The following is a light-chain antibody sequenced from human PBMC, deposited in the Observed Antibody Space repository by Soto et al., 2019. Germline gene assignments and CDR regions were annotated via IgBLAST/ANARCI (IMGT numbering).Light chain of an antibody. CDR3: QQRSNWPRT. J-gene: IGKJ1*01. CDR2: DAS. CDR1: QSISTW. Sequence: PGDRVTITCRASQSISTWLAWYQQKPGKAPKLLIYDASNRATGIPARLSGSGSGTDFTLTISSLEPEDFAVYYCQQRSNWPRTFGQGTKVDI. V-gene: IGKV3-11*01.